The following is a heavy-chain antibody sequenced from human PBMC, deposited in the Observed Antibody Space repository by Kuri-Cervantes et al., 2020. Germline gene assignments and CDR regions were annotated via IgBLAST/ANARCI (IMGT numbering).Heavy chain of an antibody. V-gene: IGHV4-34*01. CDR2: TNHSGST. J-gene: IGHJ6*02. CDR1: GGSFSGYY. D-gene: IGHD4-17*01. CDR3: ARDTVTTYTDYYYYYGMDV. Sequence: SQTLSLTCAVYGGSFSGYYWSWIRQPPGKGLEWIGETNHSGSTNYNPSLKSRVTISVDTSKNQFSLKLSSVTAADTAVYYCARDTVTTYTDYYYYYGMDVWGQGTTVTVSS.